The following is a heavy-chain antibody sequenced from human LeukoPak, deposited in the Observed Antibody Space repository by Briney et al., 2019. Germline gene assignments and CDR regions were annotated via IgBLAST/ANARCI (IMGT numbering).Heavy chain of an antibody. D-gene: IGHD2-2*01. Sequence: ASVKVSCKASGCTFTSYGISWVRQAPGQGLEWMGWISDYNGNTNYAQKLQGRVTMTTDTSTSTAYMELRSLRSDDTAVYYCARSTPYIVVVPAAPTFDYWGQGTLVTVSS. CDR2: ISDYNGNT. J-gene: IGHJ4*02. CDR1: GCTFTSYG. V-gene: IGHV1-18*01. CDR3: ARSTPYIVVVPAAPTFDY.